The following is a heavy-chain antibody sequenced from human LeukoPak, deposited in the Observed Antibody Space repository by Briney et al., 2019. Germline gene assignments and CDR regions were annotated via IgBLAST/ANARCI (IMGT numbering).Heavy chain of an antibody. CDR3: AKPYSNYVGDYYYYMDV. Sequence: GGSLRLSCTVSGFTVSSNSMSWVRQAPGKGLEWVSFIYSDNTHYSDSVKGRFTISRDNSKNTLYLQMNSLRAEDTAVYYCAKPYSNYVGDYYYYMDVWGKGTTVTISS. CDR2: IYSDNT. D-gene: IGHD4-11*01. J-gene: IGHJ6*03. CDR1: GFTVSSNS. V-gene: IGHV3-66*03.